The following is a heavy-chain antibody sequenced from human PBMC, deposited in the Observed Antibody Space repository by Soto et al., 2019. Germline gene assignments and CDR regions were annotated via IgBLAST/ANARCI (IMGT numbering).Heavy chain of an antibody. D-gene: IGHD3-10*01. V-gene: IGHV3-48*03. J-gene: IGHJ6*02. CDR2: ISSSGSTI. CDR3: ARDPITMVRGFDYYYGMDV. CDR1: GFTFSSYE. Sequence: GGSLRLSCAASGFTFSSYEMNWVRQAPGKGLEWVSYISSSGSTIYYADSVKGRFTISRDNAKNSLYLQMNSLRAEDTAVYYCARDPITMVRGFDYYYGMDVWGQGTTVTVSS.